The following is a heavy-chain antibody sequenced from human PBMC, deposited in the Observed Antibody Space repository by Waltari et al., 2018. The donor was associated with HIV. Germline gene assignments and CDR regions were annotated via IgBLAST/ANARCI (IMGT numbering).Heavy chain of an antibody. D-gene: IGHD2-21*01. CDR1: VFIFGVYA. V-gene: IGHV3-23*04. CDR2: TGGAGDDA. Sequence: EGELVASGGGLVLPGGSLRPSCSGPVFIFGVYAMRGGRQAPGKGVEWVSSTGGAGDDAYYADSVKGRFTISRDHSKETLHLQMNSLRAEDTAVYYCAKDHFARNSLWDAFDIWGQGTMVTVSS. J-gene: IGHJ3*02. CDR3: AKDHFARNSLWDAFDI.